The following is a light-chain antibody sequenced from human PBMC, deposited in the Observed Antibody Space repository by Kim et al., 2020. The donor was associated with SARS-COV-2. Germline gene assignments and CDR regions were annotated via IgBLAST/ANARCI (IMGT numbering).Light chain of an antibody. CDR1: ISDVGGYNF. J-gene: IGLJ2*01. V-gene: IGLV2-14*03. CDR2: DVS. CDR3: TSYTSNNTPVV. Sequence: QSALTQPASVSGSPGQSITISCTGTISDVGGYNFVSWYQQHPGKVPKIVLYDVSHRPSGVSNRFSDSKSGNTASLTISGLQAEDEADYYCTSYTSNNTPVVFGGGTQLTVL.